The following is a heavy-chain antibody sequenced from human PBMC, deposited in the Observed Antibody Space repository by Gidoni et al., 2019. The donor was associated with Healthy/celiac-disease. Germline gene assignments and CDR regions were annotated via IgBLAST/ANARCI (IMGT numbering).Heavy chain of an antibody. CDR2: IYYSGST. Sequence: QVQLQESGPGLVKPSETLSLTCPVSGGPISSYYWSWILQSPGKGLEWIGYIYYSGSTNYNPSLKSRVTISVDTSKNQFSLKLSSVTAADTAVYYCARQWFGELAHRWFDPWGQGTLVTVSS. V-gene: IGHV4-59*08. CDR1: GGPISSYY. J-gene: IGHJ5*02. CDR3: ARQWFGELAHRWFDP. D-gene: IGHD3-10*01.